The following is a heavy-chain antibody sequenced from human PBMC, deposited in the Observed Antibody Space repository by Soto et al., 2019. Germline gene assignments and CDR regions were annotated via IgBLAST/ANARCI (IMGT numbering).Heavy chain of an antibody. CDR2: IYPGDSDT. D-gene: IGHD6-13*01. V-gene: IGHV5-51*01. J-gene: IGHJ4*02. CDR3: ARHNIAAAGTFDY. Sequence: GESLKISCKGSGYSFTSYWIGWVRQMPGKGLEWMGIIYPGDSDTRYSPSFQGQVTISADKSISAAYLQWSSLKASDTAMYYCARHNIAAAGTFDYWGQGTLVTVSS. CDR1: GYSFTSYW.